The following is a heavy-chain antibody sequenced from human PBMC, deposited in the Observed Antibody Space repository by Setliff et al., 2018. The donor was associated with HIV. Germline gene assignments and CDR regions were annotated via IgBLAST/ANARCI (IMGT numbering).Heavy chain of an antibody. D-gene: IGHD3-22*01. CDR1: GYTLTSYE. CDR3: ARDMNRRSYSDTSPHDY. CDR2: MNPNSGDT. J-gene: IGHJ4*02. Sequence: ASVKVSCKASGYTLTSYEINWVRQATGQGLEWMGWMNPNSGDTGYAQKFQGRVTMTRDTSTNTVYMELSSLRFEDTAVYYCARDMNRRSYSDTSPHDYWGQGTLVTVSS. V-gene: IGHV1-8*02.